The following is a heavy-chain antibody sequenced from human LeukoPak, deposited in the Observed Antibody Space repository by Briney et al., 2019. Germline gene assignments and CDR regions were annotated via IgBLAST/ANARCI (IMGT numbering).Heavy chain of an antibody. D-gene: IGHD6-13*01. CDR3: ARGIAAPKAPRTNWFDP. J-gene: IGHJ5*02. CDR2: IYTSGST. Sequence: KSSETLSLTCTVSGGSISSGSYYWSWIRQPAGKGLEWIGRIYTSGSTNYNPSLKSRVTISVDTSKNQFSLKLSSVTAADTAVYYCARGIAAPKAPRTNWFDPWGQGTLVTVSS. V-gene: IGHV4-61*02. CDR1: GGSISSGSYY.